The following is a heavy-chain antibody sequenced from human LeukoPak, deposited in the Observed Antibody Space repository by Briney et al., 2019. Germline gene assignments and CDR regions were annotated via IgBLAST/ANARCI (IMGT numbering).Heavy chain of an antibody. CDR3: ARHDSYGSSNWFDP. Sequence: PSGTLSLTCTVSGGFISSGLYWGWIRQSPGRRLEWNASVSSGGTTYYNPSLKSRVSISVDTSNNQFSLKLNSVAAADTAVYYCARHDSYGSSNWFDPWGQGTLVTVSS. V-gene: IGHV4-39*01. CDR1: GGFISSGLY. D-gene: IGHD4-17*01. CDR2: VSSGGTT. J-gene: IGHJ5*02.